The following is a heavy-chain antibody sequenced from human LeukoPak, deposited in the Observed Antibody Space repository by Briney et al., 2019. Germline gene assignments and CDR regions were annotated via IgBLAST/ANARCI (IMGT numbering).Heavy chain of an antibody. CDR1: GYTFTSYA. CDR3: AREWAYCSGGSCYDYYYYGMDV. V-gene: IGHV7-4-1*02. D-gene: IGHD2-15*01. Sequence: GASVKVSCKASGYTFTSYAMNWVRQAPGQGLEWMGWINTNTGTPTYAQGFTGRFVFSLDTSVSTAYLQISSLKAEDTAVYYCAREWAYCSGGSCYDYYYYGMDVWGQGTAVTVSS. CDR2: INTNTGTP. J-gene: IGHJ6*02.